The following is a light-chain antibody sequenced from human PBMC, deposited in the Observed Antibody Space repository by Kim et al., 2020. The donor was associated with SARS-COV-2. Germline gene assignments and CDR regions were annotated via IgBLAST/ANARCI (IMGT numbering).Light chain of an antibody. V-gene: IGLV2-18*02. CDR3: SSPTGIGTWV. Sequence: GQSDAISCTGTSSDVGGFNRVSWYQQPPGAAPILIVYEVSNRPSGVPDRFSGSKSGNTASLTISGLQAGDEANYYCSSPTGIGTWVFGGGTKVTVL. CDR1: SSDVGGFNR. CDR2: EVS. J-gene: IGLJ3*02.